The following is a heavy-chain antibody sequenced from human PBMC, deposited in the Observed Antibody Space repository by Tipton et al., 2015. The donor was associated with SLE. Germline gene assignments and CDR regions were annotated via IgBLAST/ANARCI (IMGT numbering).Heavy chain of an antibody. D-gene: IGHD5-18*01. CDR2: ISTYNGNT. J-gene: IGHJ4*02. CDR3: ARVRVDTAMGVFDF. V-gene: IGHV1-18*01. CDR1: GYTFSSYG. Sequence: QSGAEVKKPGASVKVSCKASGYTFSSYGIIWVRQAPGQGLEWMGWISTYNGNTNYAQKLQGRVTMTSDTSTSTAYMELRSLRSDDTAIYYCARVRVDTAMGVFDFWGQGTLVTVSS.